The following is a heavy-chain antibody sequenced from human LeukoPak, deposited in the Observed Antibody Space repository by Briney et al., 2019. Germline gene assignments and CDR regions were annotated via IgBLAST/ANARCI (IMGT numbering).Heavy chain of an antibody. CDR3: AKAPIVGARTDY. J-gene: IGHJ4*02. V-gene: IGHV3-48*01. CDR1: GFSFSSYS. D-gene: IGHD1-26*01. CDR2: ISTSSTTI. Sequence: GGSLRLSCAASGFSFSSYSMNWVRQAPGKGLEWVSYISTSSTTIYYADSVKGRFTISRDNAKNSLYLQMNSLRAEDTAVYYCAKAPIVGARTDYWGQGTLVTVSS.